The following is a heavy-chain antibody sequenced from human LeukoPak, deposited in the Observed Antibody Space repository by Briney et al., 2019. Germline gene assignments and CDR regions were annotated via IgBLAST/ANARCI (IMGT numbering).Heavy chain of an antibody. Sequence: GPSWGFSCAAPGLTFGSFALSWVGRAPGKGLEWVSAIIGIVGSTYYADSVKGRFTISRDNSKNTLYLQMNSLRAEDTAVYYCAKDTRITMVRGVIPKKGFDYWGQGTLVTVSS. V-gene: IGHV3-23*01. CDR2: IIGIVGST. CDR3: AKDTRITMVRGVIPKKGFDY. J-gene: IGHJ4*02. CDR1: GLTFGSFA. D-gene: IGHD3-10*01.